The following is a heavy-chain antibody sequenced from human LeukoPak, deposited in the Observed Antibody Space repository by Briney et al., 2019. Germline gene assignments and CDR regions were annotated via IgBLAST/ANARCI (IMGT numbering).Heavy chain of an antibody. V-gene: IGHV4-39*01. CDR2: INYSGTT. CDR1: SGSFIISMSY. CDR3: ARLRGGIQLWGD. Sequence: SETLSLTCIVPSGSFIISMSYSGSIRQPPGVGLEWIATINYSGTTYYNPSLKSRVTTSVDTSKNQFSLKLTSVTAADTAVYYCARLRGGIQLWGDWGQGTQVTVSS. D-gene: IGHD5-18*01. J-gene: IGHJ4*02.